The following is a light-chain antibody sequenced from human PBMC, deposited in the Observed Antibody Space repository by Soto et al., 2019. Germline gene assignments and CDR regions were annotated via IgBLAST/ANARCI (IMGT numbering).Light chain of an antibody. CDR2: KVS. V-gene: IGKV2-30*01. CDR1: QSIVYSDGNTY. Sequence: DVVMTQSPLSLPVTLGQPASISCRSSQSIVYSDGNTYLNWFQQRPGQSPRRLIYKVSNRDSGVPDRFSGSGSGTDFTLKISRVESEYVAVYYCMQGSNWPYTLGQGTGLEIE. CDR3: MQGSNWPYT. J-gene: IGKJ2*01.